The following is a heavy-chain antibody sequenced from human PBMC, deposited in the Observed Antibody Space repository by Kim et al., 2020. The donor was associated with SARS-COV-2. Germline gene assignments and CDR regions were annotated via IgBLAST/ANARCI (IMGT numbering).Heavy chain of an antibody. Sequence: ASVKVSCKASGYTFTSYAMNWVRQAPGQGLEWMGWINTNTGNPTYAQGFTGRFVSSLDTSVSTAYLQISSLKAEDTAVYYCAIMVRGVLPNWFDPWGQGTLVTVSS. CDR2: INTNTGNP. J-gene: IGHJ5*02. D-gene: IGHD3-10*01. CDR3: AIMVRGVLPNWFDP. CDR1: GYTFTSYA. V-gene: IGHV7-4-1*02.